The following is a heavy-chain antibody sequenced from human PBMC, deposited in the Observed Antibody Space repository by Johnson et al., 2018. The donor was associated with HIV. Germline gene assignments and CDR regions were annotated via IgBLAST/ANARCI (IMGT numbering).Heavy chain of an antibody. J-gene: IGHJ3*02. D-gene: IGHD3-16*01. CDR2: MYRGGST. CDR1: GLNFSSTY. Sequence: VQLVESGGGLIQPGGSLRLSCAASGLNFSSTYMSWVRQAPGKGLEWVSVMYRGGSTYYPDSVTGRFTISSDNSKNTLYIQMNSLSAEDTAVYYCALVLGALPGAFDIWGQGTMVTVSS. CDR3: ALVLGALPGAFDI. V-gene: IGHV3-53*01.